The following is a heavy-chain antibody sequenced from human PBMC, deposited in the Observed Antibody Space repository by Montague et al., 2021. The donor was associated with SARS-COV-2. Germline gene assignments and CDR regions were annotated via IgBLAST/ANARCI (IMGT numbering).Heavy chain of an antibody. CDR3: ARDRVPPDYRDAFDL. V-gene: IGHV4-34*01. D-gene: IGHD4/OR15-4a*01. CDR2: ISQSGNT. Sequence: SETLSLTCAVSGGSFSRYYWSWIRQPPGKGLEWIGEISQSGNTKYNPSLQSRVSISLDTSRNQFSLKVSSVTAADTAIYYCARDRVPPDYRDAFDLWGRGTLVTVSS. J-gene: IGHJ3*01. CDR1: GGSFSRYY.